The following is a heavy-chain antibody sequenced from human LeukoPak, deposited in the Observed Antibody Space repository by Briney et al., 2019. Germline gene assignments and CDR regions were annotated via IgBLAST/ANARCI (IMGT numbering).Heavy chain of an antibody. CDR3: ARVSDYYGSGSYYRY. CDR1: GGTFISYA. Sequence: GSSVKVSCKASGGTFISYAISWVRQAPGQGLEWMGGIIPIFGTANYAQKFQGRVTITADESTSTAYMELSSLRSEDTAVYYCARVSDYYGSGSYYRYWGQGTLVTVSS. V-gene: IGHV1-69*01. CDR2: IIPIFGTA. D-gene: IGHD3-10*01. J-gene: IGHJ4*02.